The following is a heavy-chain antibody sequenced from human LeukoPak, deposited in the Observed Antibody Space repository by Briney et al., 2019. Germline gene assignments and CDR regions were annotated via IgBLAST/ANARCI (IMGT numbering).Heavy chain of an antibody. V-gene: IGHV4-34*01. Sequence: SETLSLTCAVYGGSFSGYYWSWIRQPPGKGLEWIGEINHSGSTNYNPPLKSQVTISVDTSKNQFSLKLSSVTAADTAVYYCARVLRYYRYFDYWGQGTLVSVSS. D-gene: IGHD3-9*01. CDR2: INHSGST. CDR1: GGSFSGYY. CDR3: ARVLRYYRYFDY. J-gene: IGHJ4*02.